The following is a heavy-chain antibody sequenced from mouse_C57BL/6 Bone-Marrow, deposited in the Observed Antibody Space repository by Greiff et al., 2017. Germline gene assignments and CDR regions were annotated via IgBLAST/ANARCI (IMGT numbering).Heavy chain of an antibody. CDR1: GYTFTSYW. J-gene: IGHJ1*03. Sequence: VQLQQPGAELVKPGASVKLSCKASGYTFTSYWMPWVKQRPGQGLEWIGEIDPSDSYTNYNQKFKGKATLTVDTSSSTAYMQLSSLTSEDSAVYYCAREGPRWYFDVWGTGTTVTVSS. CDR2: IDPSDSYT. V-gene: IGHV1-50*01. D-gene: IGHD3-3*01. CDR3: AREGPRWYFDV.